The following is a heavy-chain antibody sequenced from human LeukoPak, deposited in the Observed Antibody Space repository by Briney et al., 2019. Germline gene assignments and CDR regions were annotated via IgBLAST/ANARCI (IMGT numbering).Heavy chain of an antibody. Sequence: PSETLSLTCAVYGGSFSGYYRSWIRQPPGKGLEWIGEINHSGSTNYNPSLKSRVTISVDTSKNQFSLKLSSVTAADTAVYYCARRVATKKGWFDPWGQGTLVTVSS. V-gene: IGHV4-34*01. CDR2: INHSGST. J-gene: IGHJ5*02. CDR1: GGSFSGYY. CDR3: ARRVATKKGWFDP. D-gene: IGHD5-12*01.